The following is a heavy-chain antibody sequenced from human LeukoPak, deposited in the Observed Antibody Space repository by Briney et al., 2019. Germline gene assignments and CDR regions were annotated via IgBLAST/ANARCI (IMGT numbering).Heavy chain of an antibody. D-gene: IGHD6-13*01. Sequence: SETLSLTCAVSGASISSSNWWSWVRRPPGEGLEWIGEIYDSGSTNYNPSLKSRLTLLLDKSKKQFSLKLSSVTAADTAVYYCARGAGGTLPVENWGQGTLVTVSS. CDR3: ARGAGGTLPVEN. V-gene: IGHV4-4*02. CDR2: IYDSGST. CDR1: GASISSSNW. J-gene: IGHJ4*02.